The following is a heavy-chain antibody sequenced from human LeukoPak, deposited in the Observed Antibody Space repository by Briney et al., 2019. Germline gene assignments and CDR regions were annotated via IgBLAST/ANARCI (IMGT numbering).Heavy chain of an antibody. D-gene: IGHD2-2*01. Sequence: GGSLRLSCAASGFTFSDYYMSWIRQAPGKGLEWVACISSSGSTIYYADSVKGRFTISRDNAKNSLYLQMNSLRAEDTAVYYCAKDRHAPGRYCSSTSCFPFDSWGQGTLVTVSS. J-gene: IGHJ5*01. V-gene: IGHV3-11*01. CDR3: AKDRHAPGRYCSSTSCFPFDS. CDR1: GFTFSDYY. CDR2: ISSSGSTI.